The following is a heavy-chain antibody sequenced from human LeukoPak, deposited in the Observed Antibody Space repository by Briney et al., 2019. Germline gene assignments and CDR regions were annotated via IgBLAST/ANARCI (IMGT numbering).Heavy chain of an antibody. D-gene: IGHD1-26*01. CDR2: INPNSGGT. CDR1: GYIFTGYY. CDR3: ARDSGLGPTWHPFDH. V-gene: IGHV1-2*02. Sequence: ASVKVSCKASGYIFTGYYMHWVRQAPGQGLEWMGWINPNSGGTKYAQKFQGRVTMTRDTSISTAYMELSGLRSDDTAVYYCARDSGLGPTWHPFDHWGQGTPVTVSS. J-gene: IGHJ4*02.